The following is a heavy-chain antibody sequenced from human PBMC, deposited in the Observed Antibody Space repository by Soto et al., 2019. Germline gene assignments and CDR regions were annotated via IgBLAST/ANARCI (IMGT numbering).Heavy chain of an antibody. CDR2: IKQDGSEK. J-gene: IGHJ3*02. Sequence: GESLKISCAASGFTFSSYWMSWVRQAPGKGLEWVANIKQDGSEKYYVDSVKGRFTISRDNAKNSLYLQMNSLRAEDTAVYYCARSAALTTVTTGKDAFDIWGQGTMVTVSS. V-gene: IGHV3-7*01. CDR3: ARSAALTTVTTGKDAFDI. CDR1: GFTFSSYW. D-gene: IGHD4-17*01.